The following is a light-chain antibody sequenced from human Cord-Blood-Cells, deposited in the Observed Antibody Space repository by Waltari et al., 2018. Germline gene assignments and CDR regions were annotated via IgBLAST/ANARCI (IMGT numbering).Light chain of an antibody. CDR3: AAWDDSLSGRV. CDR1: SASIGRYY. Sequence: QSVLTQPPSASGTPGQRVTISCSASSASIGRYYVYWYQQPPGTAPKLLIYRNQRPSGVPDRFSGSKSGTSASLAISGLRSEDEADYYCAAWDDSLSGRVFGGGTKLTVL. CDR2: RN. J-gene: IGLJ3*02. V-gene: IGLV1-47*01.